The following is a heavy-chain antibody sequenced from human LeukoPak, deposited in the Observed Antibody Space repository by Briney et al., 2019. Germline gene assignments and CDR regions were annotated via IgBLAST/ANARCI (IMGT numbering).Heavy chain of an antibody. CDR1: GGSISSGDYY. Sequence: TLSLTCTVSGGSISSGDYYWSWIRQPPGKGLEWIGYIYYSGSTYYNPSLKSRVTISVDTSKNQSSLKLSSVTAADTAVYYCARSYCSGGSCYSFDYWGQGTLVTVSS. D-gene: IGHD2-15*01. V-gene: IGHV4-30-4*01. CDR2: IYYSGST. CDR3: ARSYCSGGSCYSFDY. J-gene: IGHJ4*02.